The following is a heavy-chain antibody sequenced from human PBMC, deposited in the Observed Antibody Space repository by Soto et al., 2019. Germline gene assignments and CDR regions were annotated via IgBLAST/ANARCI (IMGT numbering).Heavy chain of an antibody. V-gene: IGHV4-30-2*01. D-gene: IGHD2-21*01. J-gene: IGHJ5*02. CDR3: ARIPSP. CDR1: GGSISSYS. Sequence: LSLTCTVSGGSISSYSWSWIRQPPGKGLEWIGYIYHSGSIYYNPSLKSRVTISVDRSKNQFSLKLSSVTAADTAVYYCARIPSPWGQGTLVTVSS. CDR2: IYHSGSI.